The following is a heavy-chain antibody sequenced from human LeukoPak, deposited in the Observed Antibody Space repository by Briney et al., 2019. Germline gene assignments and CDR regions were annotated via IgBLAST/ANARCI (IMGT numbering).Heavy chain of an antibody. CDR1: GGSISSYY. CDR2: IYYSGST. Sequence: PSETLSLTCTVSGGSISSYYWSWIRQPPGKGLEWIGYIYYSGSTNYNPSLKSRVTISVDTSKNQFSLKLSSVTAADTAVYYCARGRNNKGAFDIWGQGTMVTVSS. CDR3: ARGRNNKGAFDI. D-gene: IGHD1-14*01. V-gene: IGHV4-59*08. J-gene: IGHJ3*02.